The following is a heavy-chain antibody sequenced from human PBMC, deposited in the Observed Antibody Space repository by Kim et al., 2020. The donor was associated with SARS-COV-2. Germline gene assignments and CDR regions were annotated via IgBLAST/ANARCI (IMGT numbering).Heavy chain of an antibody. V-gene: IGHV6-1*01. CDR3: ARGLVVIAAAGTGMDV. Sequence: VKSRITINPDTSKNQFSLQLNSVTPEDTAVYYCARGLVVIAAAGTGMDVWGQGTTVTVSS. D-gene: IGHD6-13*01. J-gene: IGHJ6*02.